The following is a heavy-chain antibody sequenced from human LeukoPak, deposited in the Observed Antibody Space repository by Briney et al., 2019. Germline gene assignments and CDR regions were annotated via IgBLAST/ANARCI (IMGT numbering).Heavy chain of an antibody. Sequence: GSSVKVSCKASGGTFSSYAISLVRQAPGQGLEWMGGIIPIFGTANYAQKFQGRVTITTDESTSTAYMELSSLRSEDTAVYYCARTRMNYYDNPGFDYWGQGTLVTVYS. CDR2: IIPIFGTA. V-gene: IGHV1-69*05. D-gene: IGHD3-22*01. J-gene: IGHJ4*02. CDR3: ARTRMNYYDNPGFDY. CDR1: GGTFSSYA.